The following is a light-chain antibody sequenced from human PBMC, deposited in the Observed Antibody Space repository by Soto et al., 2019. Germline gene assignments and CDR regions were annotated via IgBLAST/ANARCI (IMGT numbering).Light chain of an antibody. Sequence: DIVLTQSPATLSLSPGEGATLSCRASQSVSSSYLAWYQQKPGQAPRLLIYGASSRATGIPDRFSGSGSGTDFTLTISGLEPEDFAVYYCQQYGSSPTFGGGTKVDIK. J-gene: IGKJ4*01. CDR3: QQYGSSPT. CDR1: QSVSSSY. CDR2: GAS. V-gene: IGKV3-20*01.